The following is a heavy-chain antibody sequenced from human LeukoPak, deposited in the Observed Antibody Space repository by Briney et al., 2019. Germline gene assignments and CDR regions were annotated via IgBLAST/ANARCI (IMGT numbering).Heavy chain of an antibody. CDR2: ISTTGSTT. CDR3: ATYDLWTTYYTFQY. V-gene: IGHV3-23*01. J-gene: IGHJ4*02. CDR1: GFIFNNYA. D-gene: IGHD3-3*01. Sequence: GGSLRLSCAASGFIFNNYAMSWVRQAPGKGLEWVSSISTTGSTTYYADSVRGRFTISRDNSQNTLSLQMDSLTAADTAVYSCATYDLWTTYYTFQYWGQGTLVSISS.